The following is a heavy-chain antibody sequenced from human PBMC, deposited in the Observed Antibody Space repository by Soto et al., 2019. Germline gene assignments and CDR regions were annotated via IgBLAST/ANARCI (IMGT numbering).Heavy chain of an antibody. Sequence: PGESLKISCKGSGYSFTSYWIGWVRQMPGKGLEWMGIIYPGDSDTRYSPSFQGQVTISADKSISTAYLQWSSLKASDTSMYYCARLYYDFWSGYYYYYYGMDVWGQGTTVTVSS. V-gene: IGHV5-51*01. CDR1: GYSFTSYW. CDR2: IYPGDSDT. D-gene: IGHD3-3*01. J-gene: IGHJ6*02. CDR3: ARLYYDFWSGYYYYYYGMDV.